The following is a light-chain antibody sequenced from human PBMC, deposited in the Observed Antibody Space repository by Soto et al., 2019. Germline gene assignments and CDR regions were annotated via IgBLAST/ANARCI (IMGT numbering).Light chain of an antibody. CDR1: QSVSSN. J-gene: IGKJ2*02. Sequence: EMVMTQSPATLSVSPGERATLSCRASQSVSSNLAWYQQKPGQAPRLLIYGASTRATGIPARFSGSESGTEFTLPISSLQSEDFAVYYCQQYNNWPRGTVGQGTKLEI. V-gene: IGKV3-15*01. CDR2: GAS. CDR3: QQYNNWPRGT.